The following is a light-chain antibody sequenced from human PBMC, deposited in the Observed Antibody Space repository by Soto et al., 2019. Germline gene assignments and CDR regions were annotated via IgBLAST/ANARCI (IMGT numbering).Light chain of an antibody. CDR1: QDIAIY. CDR2: AAS. V-gene: IGKV1-9*01. Sequence: QATHSPPSVYASVGDRVAXTCRASQDIAIYLAWYQQKPGEARKLLIYAASTLYGGVPSRFSGSGSGTDFALTITSLQAEDFATYYCQQLRLYPSTFGGGAKVYIK. J-gene: IGKJ4*01. CDR3: QQLRLYPST.